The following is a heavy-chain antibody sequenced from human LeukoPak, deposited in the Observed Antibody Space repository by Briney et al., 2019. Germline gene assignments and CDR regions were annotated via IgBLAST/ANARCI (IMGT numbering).Heavy chain of an antibody. Sequence: GASVKVSCKASGYTFTGYYMHWVRQAPGQGLEWMGWINPNGGGTNYAQKFQGRVTMTRDTPISTAYMELSRVTSDDTAVYYCARVEVRGVLIADFDYWGQGTLVTVSS. CDR1: GYTFTGYY. CDR2: INPNGGGT. V-gene: IGHV1-2*02. J-gene: IGHJ4*02. D-gene: IGHD3-10*01. CDR3: ARVEVRGVLIADFDY.